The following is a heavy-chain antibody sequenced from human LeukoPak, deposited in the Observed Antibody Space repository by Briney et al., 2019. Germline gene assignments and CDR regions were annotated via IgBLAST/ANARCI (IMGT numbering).Heavy chain of an antibody. CDR3: ARHQGDIVLIEGMDV. Sequence: PGESLRLSCAASGFTFSDHYMDWVRQAPGKGLEWVSVIYSGGTTYYADSVKGRFTISRDNSKNTLYLQMNSLRAEDTAVYYCARHQGDIVLIEGMDVWGQGTTVTVSS. V-gene: IGHV3-66*04. D-gene: IGHD2-8*01. CDR2: IYSGGTT. J-gene: IGHJ6*02. CDR1: GFTFSDHY.